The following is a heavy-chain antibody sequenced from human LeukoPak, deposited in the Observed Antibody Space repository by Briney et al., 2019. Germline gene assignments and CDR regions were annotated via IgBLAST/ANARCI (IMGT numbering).Heavy chain of an antibody. CDR2: FDPEDGET. Sequence: ASVKVSCKVSGYTLTELSMHWVRQAPGKGLEWMGGFDPEDGETIYAQKFQGRVTMTEDTSTDTAYMELSSLRSEDTAVYYCAPYYYDSSGYIHNWFDPWAREPWSPSPQ. D-gene: IGHD3-22*01. V-gene: IGHV1-24*01. J-gene: IGHJ5*02. CDR3: APYYYDSSGYIHNWFDP. CDR1: GYTLTELS.